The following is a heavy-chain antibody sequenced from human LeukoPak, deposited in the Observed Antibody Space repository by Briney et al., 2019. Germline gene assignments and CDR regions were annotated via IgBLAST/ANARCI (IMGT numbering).Heavy chain of an antibody. Sequence: SETLSLTCTVSGGSISSYYWSWIREPPGKGLEWIGYIYYSGNTNYNPSLKSRVSISIDTSKNQFSLQLSSVTAADTAVYYCARDRDSSGLRDFDLWGRGTLVTVSA. CDR1: GGSISSYY. CDR3: ARDRDSSGLRDFDL. D-gene: IGHD3-22*01. V-gene: IGHV4-59*01. J-gene: IGHJ2*01. CDR2: IYYSGNT.